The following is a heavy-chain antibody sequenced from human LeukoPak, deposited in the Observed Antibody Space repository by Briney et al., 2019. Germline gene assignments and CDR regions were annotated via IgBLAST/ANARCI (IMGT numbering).Heavy chain of an antibody. CDR2: INPSGGST. J-gene: IGHJ5*02. CDR1: GYTFTSYY. D-gene: IGHD3-10*01. CDR3: ARGPLLWFGELRNWFDP. V-gene: IGHV1-46*01. Sequence: ASVKVSCKASGYTFTSYYMHWVRQAPGQGLEWMGIINPSGGSTSYAQKFQGRVTMTRDTSTSTVYMELSSLRSEDTAVYYCARGPLLWFGELRNWFDPWGQGTLVTVSS.